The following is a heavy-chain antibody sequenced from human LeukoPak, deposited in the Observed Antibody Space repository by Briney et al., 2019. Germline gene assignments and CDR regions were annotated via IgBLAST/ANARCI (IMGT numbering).Heavy chain of an antibody. D-gene: IGHD2-21*02. CDR2: ISWNSGKI. Sequence: GGSLRLSCAVSGFTFSSYAMSWVRQAPGKGLEWVSGISWNSGKIGYADSVKGRFTISRDNAKNSLYLQMNSLRPEDTALYFCTKDISVTATWYFDLWGRGTLVTVSS. CDR3: TKDISVTATWYFDL. J-gene: IGHJ2*01. CDR1: GFTFSSYA. V-gene: IGHV3-9*01.